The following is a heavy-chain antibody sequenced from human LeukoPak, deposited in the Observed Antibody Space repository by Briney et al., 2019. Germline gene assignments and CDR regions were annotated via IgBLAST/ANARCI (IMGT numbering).Heavy chain of an antibody. Sequence: PGGSLRLSCAASGFTFSSDAMTWVRQAPGKGLEWVSAISRSGGDTEYADSVKGRFTISRDNSKNTLYLQMNSLRAEDTAVYYCAKCSVTCYANAFYIWGQGTTVTVSS. V-gene: IGHV3-23*01. D-gene: IGHD2-2*01. CDR3: AKCSVTCYANAFYI. CDR1: GFTFSSDA. J-gene: IGHJ3*02. CDR2: ISRSGGDT.